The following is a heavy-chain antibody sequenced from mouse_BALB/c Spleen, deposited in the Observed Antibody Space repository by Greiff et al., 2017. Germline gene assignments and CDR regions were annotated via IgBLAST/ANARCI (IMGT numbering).Heavy chain of an antibody. CDR1: GYTFTSYW. CDR2: IAPGSGRT. V-gene: IGHV1S41*01. CDR3: ARWGGNYGGFAY. D-gene: IGHD2-1*01. Sequence: DLVKPGASVKLSCKASGYTFTSYWINWIKQRPGQGLEWIGRIAPGSGRTYYNEMFKGKATLTVDTSSSTAYIQLSSLSSEDSAVYFCARWGGNYGGFAYWGQGTLVTVSA. J-gene: IGHJ3*01.